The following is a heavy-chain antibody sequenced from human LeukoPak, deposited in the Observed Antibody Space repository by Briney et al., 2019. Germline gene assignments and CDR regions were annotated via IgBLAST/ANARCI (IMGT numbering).Heavy chain of an antibody. Sequence: SETLSLTCTVSGGSISSSSYYWGWIRQPPGKGLEWIGSIYYSGSTYYSPSLKSRVTISVDTSKNQFSLKLSSVTAADTAVYYCARAIVGADLDYFDYWGQGTLVTVSS. V-gene: IGHV4-39*07. CDR3: ARAIVGADLDYFDY. CDR1: GGSISSSSYY. D-gene: IGHD1-26*01. J-gene: IGHJ4*02. CDR2: IYYSGST.